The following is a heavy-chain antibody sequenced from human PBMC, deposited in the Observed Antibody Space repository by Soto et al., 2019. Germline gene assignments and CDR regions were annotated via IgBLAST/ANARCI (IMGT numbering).Heavy chain of an antibody. CDR1: GFTFSSYS. V-gene: IGHV3-21*01. Sequence: GGSLRLSCAASGFTFSSYSMNWVRQAPGKGLEWVSSISSSSSYIYYADSVKGRFTISRDNAKNSLYLQMNSLRAEDTAVYYCARDIGTLGDQSLFDYWGQGTLVTVSS. CDR2: ISSSSSYI. D-gene: IGHD3-16*01. CDR3: ARDIGTLGDQSLFDY. J-gene: IGHJ4*02.